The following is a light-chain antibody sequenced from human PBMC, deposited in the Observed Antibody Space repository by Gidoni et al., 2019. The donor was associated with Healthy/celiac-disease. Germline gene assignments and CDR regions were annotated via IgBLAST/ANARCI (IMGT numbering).Light chain of an antibody. Sequence: QLVLTQSPSASASLGASVKLTCTLSRGHSSYAIAWHQQQPAKGPRYLMKLDSDGSHSKGDGIPDRFSGSSSGAERYLTISSLQSEDEADYYCQTWGTGIQVFGGGTKLTVL. CDR1: RGHSSYA. CDR2: LDSDGSH. CDR3: QTWGTGIQV. V-gene: IGLV4-69*01. J-gene: IGLJ2*01.